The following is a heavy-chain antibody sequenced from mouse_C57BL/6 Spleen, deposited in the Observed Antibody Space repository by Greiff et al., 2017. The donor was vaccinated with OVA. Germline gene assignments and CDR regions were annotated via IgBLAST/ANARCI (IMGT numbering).Heavy chain of an antibody. Sequence: EVKLVESGGGLVKPGGSLKLSCAASGFTFSDYGMHWVRQAPEKGLEWVAYISSGSSTIYYADTVKGRFTISRDNAKNTLFLQMTSLRSEDTAMYYCARSERSAMDYWGQGTSVTVSS. CDR2: ISSGSSTI. V-gene: IGHV5-17*01. J-gene: IGHJ4*01. CDR3: ARSERSAMDY. CDR1: GFTFSDYG.